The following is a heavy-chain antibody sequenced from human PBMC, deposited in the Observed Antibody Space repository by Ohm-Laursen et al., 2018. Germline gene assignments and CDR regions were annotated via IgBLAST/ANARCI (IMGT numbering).Heavy chain of an antibody. Sequence: ASVKVSCKASGYTFTGYYMHWVRQAPGQGLEWMGWINPNSGGPNYAQKFQGRVTMTRDTSISTAYMEVSRLRSDDTAVYYCARSRYKWNYGYFDYWGQGTLVIVSS. CDR3: ARSRYKWNYGYFDY. CDR2: INPNSGGP. V-gene: IGHV1-2*02. J-gene: IGHJ4*02. D-gene: IGHD1-7*01. CDR1: GYTFTGYY.